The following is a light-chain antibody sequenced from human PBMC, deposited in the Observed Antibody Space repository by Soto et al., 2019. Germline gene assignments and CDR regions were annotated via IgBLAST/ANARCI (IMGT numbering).Light chain of an antibody. CDR3: QQYTGPPTT. CDR2: GAS. V-gene: IGKV3-20*01. CDR1: QSLSGNS. Sequence: EIVLTQSPGTLSLSPGERATLSCSASQSLSGNSLAWYQQKPGQAPRLLIYGASTRAAGIPDRFSGSGSGTDFTLTITRLEPEDSAVYFCQQYTGPPTTFGQGTRLEIK. J-gene: IGKJ5*01.